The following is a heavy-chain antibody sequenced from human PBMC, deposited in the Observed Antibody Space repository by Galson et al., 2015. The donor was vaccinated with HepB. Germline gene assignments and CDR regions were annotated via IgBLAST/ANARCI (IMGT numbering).Heavy chain of an antibody. CDR1: GFTVSGYW. CDR3: ARVESVHYYYAMDV. J-gene: IGHJ6*02. D-gene: IGHD5/OR15-5a*01. CDR2: IKQDGSEK. Sequence: LSCAASGFTVSGYWMSWVRQAPGKGLEWVANIKQDGSEKYYVDSVKGRFTISRDNAKNSVFLQMDSLRADDTAVYYCARVESVHYYYAMDVWGQGTTVTVSS. V-gene: IGHV3-7*03.